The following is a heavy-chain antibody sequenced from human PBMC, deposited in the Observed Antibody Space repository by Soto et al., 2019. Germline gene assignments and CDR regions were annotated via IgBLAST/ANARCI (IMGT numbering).Heavy chain of an antibody. J-gene: IGHJ3*02. Sequence: GGSLRLSCAASGFTYSRYWMNWVRQAPGKGLEWVANIKQDGTEKNYVDSVKGRFTISRDNARNSLYLQMDSLRAEDTAVYFCARGDTPMITGMDSFDIWGQGTMVTVSS. CDR3: ARGDTPMITGMDSFDI. CDR1: GFTYSRYW. D-gene: IGHD5-18*01. V-gene: IGHV3-7*01. CDR2: IKQDGTEK.